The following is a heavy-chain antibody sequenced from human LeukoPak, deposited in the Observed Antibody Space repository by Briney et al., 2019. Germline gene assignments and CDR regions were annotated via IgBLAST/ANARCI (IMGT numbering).Heavy chain of an antibody. V-gene: IGHV4-61*08. J-gene: IGHJ4*02. CDR1: GGSISSGGYY. D-gene: IGHD1-7*01. Sequence: SQTLSLTRTVSGGSISSGGYYWSWIRQPPGKGLEWIGYIYYSGSTNYNPSLKSRVTISVDTSKNQFSLKLSSVTAADTAVYYCARANWNYFWDWGQGTLVTVSS. CDR2: IYYSGST. CDR3: ARANWNYFWD.